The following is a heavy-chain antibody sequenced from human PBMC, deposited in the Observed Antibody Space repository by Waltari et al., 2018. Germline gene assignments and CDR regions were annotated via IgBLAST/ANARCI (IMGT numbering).Heavy chain of an antibody. J-gene: IGHJ5*02. CDR3: ARMKRNWFDP. Sequence: QVQLQESGLGLVKPSESLSLTCPVSGGHISSYYWSWIRQPPGKGLEWIGYIYSRGRTNTHPYLWSRVTISLDTCKIQFSLKLRSVTAADTSVYYCARMKRNWFDPRGQGTLVTVSS. CDR1: GGHISSYY. V-gene: IGHV4-59*13. D-gene: IGHD6-25*01. CDR2: IYSRGRT.